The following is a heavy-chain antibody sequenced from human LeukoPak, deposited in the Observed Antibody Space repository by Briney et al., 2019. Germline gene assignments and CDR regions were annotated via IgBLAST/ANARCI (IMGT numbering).Heavy chain of an antibody. Sequence: GESLKISCKGSGYSFTSSWIAWVRQMPGKGLEWMGVIYPGDSDTRYSPSFQGQVTISADKSINSAYLQWSSLKASDSAIYYCARRGSSHSYMDVWGKGTTVTVSS. CDR1: GYSFTSSW. CDR3: ARRGSSHSYMDV. J-gene: IGHJ6*03. D-gene: IGHD3-10*01. CDR2: IYPGDSDT. V-gene: IGHV5-51*01.